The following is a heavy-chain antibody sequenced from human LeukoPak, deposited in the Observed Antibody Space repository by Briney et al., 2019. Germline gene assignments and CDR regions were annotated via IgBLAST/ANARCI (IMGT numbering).Heavy chain of an antibody. D-gene: IGHD4-23*01. CDR2: IKEDGSEK. Sequence: QSGGSLRLSCAASGLTFSNCWMSWVRQAPGKGLEWVANIKEDGSEKYYVDSMKGRFTISRDNAKNSLYLQMSSLRVEDTAVYYCARDRTGGYFDYWGQGTLVTVSS. CDR1: GLTFSNCW. CDR3: ARDRTGGYFDY. J-gene: IGHJ4*02. V-gene: IGHV3-7*03.